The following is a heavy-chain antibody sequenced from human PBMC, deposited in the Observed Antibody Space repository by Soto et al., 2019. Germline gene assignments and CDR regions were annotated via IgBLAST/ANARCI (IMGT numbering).Heavy chain of an antibody. CDR2: ISYDGSNK. CDR1: GFTFSSYG. V-gene: IGHV3-30*18. J-gene: IGHJ4*02. D-gene: IGHD5-18*01. Sequence: PGGSLRLSCAASGFTFSSYGMHWVRQAPGKGLEWVAVISYDGSNKYYADSVKGRFTISRDNSKNTLYLQMNSLRAEDTAVYYCAKDRGSTAMAFDYWGQGT. CDR3: AKDRGSTAMAFDY.